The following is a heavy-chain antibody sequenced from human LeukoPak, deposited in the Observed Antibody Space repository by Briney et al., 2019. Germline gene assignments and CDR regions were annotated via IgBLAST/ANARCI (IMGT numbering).Heavy chain of an antibody. CDR1: GFTFSNYW. J-gene: IGHJ4*02. CDR3: TRGQPLDK. V-gene: IGHV3-7*03. D-gene: IGHD6-13*01. CDR2: IKQDGSEK. Sequence: PGGSLRLSCAASGFTFSNYWMSWVRQAPGKGLEWVANIKQDGSEKCYVDSVKGRFTISRDNAKNSLYLQMDSLRAEDTAVYYCTRGQPLDKWGQGTLVTVSS.